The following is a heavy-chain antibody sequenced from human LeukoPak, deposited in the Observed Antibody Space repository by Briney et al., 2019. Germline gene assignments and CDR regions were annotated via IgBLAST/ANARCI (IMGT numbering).Heavy chain of an antibody. CDR3: ARRNSHIGSYRPSYYFDY. Sequence: ASGRVSCKSSGYAFTTYYMHWVRQAPGKGLEWMGIINPSGGSTIYAQKFQGRFTMTRDTSTSTIYMELSSLRSEDTAVYYCARRNSHIGSYRPSYYFDYWGQGTLVTVSS. D-gene: IGHD1-26*01. V-gene: IGHV1-46*01. CDR1: GYAFTTYY. J-gene: IGHJ4*02. CDR2: INPSGGST.